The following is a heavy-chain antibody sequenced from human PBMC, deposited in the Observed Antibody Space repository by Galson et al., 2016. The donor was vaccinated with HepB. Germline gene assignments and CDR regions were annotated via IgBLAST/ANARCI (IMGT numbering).Heavy chain of an antibody. J-gene: IGHJ5*02. CDR1: GFSFSSYS. D-gene: IGHD6-13*01. CDR2: ISHEGSHK. V-gene: IGHV3-30*03. CDR3: ARASHQLVRDWFDP. Sequence: SLRLSCAASGFSFSSYSMHWVRQAPGKGLEWVALISHEGSHKYYADSVNGRFSISRDNVKNALYLQMNSLRHEDTAVYYCARASHQLVRDWFDPWGQGTLVTVSS.